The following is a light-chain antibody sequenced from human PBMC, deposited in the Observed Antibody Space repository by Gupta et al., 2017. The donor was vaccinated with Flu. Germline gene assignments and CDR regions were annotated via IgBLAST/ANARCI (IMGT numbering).Light chain of an antibody. CDR1: QSVSSN. Sequence: EIAMTPSPATLSVSPGERTTLSCRASQSVSSNLAWYQQKPGQAPRLLIYGASTGATGIPAKFSGSGSGTEFTLTISSLQSEDFAVYYCQQYNNWPATFGPGTKVDIK. J-gene: IGKJ3*01. CDR3: QQYNNWPAT. V-gene: IGKV3-15*01. CDR2: GAS.